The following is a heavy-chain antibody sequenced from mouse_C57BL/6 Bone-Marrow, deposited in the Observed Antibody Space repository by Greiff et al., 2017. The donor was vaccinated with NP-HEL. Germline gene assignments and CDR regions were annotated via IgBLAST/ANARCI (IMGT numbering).Heavy chain of an antibody. CDR3: TTPYDYFDY. D-gene: IGHD2-3*01. J-gene: IGHJ2*01. Sequence: HLPPSAAELVRPGAWVKLSCTASGFNIKDDYMHWVKQRPEQGLEWIGWIDPENGDTEYASKFQGKATITADTSSNTAYLQLSSLTSEDTAVYYCTTPYDYFDYWGQGTTLTVSS. CDR2: IDPENGDT. V-gene: IGHV14-4*01. CDR1: GFNIKDDY.